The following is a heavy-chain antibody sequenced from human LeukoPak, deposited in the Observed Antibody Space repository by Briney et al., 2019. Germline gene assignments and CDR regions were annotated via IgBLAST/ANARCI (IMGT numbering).Heavy chain of an antibody. Sequence: ASVKVSCKASGYTFTSYGISWVRQAPGQGLEWMGWISAYNGNTNYAQKLQGRVTMTTDTSTSTAYMELRSLRSDDPAVYYCARAEKNSTFGVVIITPFDYWGQGTLVTVSS. CDR1: GYTFTSYG. D-gene: IGHD3-3*01. V-gene: IGHV1-18*01. J-gene: IGHJ4*02. CDR3: ARAEKNSTFGVVIITPFDY. CDR2: ISAYNGNT.